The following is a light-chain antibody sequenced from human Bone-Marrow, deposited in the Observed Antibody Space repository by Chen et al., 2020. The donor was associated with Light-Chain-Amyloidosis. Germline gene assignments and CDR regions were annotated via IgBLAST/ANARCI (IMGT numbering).Light chain of an antibody. CDR3: QSADSSGTYEVI. CDR2: RDT. CDR1: ALPTKY. J-gene: IGLJ2*01. Sequence: SYELTQPPSVSVSPGQTARLTCSGDALPTKYAYWYQQKPGQAPVLGIHRDTERPSGISGRFSGSGSGTTATLTISGVQAEDEADYHCQSADSSGTYEVIFGGGTKLTVL. V-gene: IGLV3-25*03.